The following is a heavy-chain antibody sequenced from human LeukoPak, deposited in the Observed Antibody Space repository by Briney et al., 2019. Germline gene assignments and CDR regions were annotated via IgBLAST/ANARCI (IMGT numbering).Heavy chain of an antibody. Sequence: GGSLRLSCAASGFTFSSYSMNWVRQAPGKGLEWVSYISSSSSPIYYADSVKGRFTISRDNAKNSLYLQMNSLRAEDTAVFYCARDLGLDGDWGQGTLVTVSS. D-gene: IGHD2-2*03. CDR3: ARDLGLDGD. V-gene: IGHV3-48*01. J-gene: IGHJ4*02. CDR1: GFTFSSYS. CDR2: ISSSSSPI.